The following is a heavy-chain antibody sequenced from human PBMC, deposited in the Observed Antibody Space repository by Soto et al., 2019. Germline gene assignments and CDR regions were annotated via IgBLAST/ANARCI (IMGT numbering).Heavy chain of an antibody. CDR2: ITHDGNSK. J-gene: IGHJ6*02. Sequence: QMQLVESGGGVVQPGRSLRLSCAASGFTFINYGMHWVRQAPGKGLEWWAVITHDGNSKYYTDSVKGRFTMSRDNSKNTLYLQMNSLRAEDTAVYYCAKDLGGLYYYDPSDYYALDVWGQGTTVTVSS. CDR3: AKDLGGLYYYDPSDYYALDV. V-gene: IGHV3-30*18. D-gene: IGHD3-22*01. CDR1: GFTFINYG.